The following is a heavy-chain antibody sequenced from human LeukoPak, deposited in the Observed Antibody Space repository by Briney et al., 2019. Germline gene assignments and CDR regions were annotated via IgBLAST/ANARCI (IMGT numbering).Heavy chain of an antibody. Sequence: SETLSLTCTVSGGSISSYSWSWIRQPPGKGLEWIGYIYHSGSTYYNPSLKSRVTISVDRSKNQFSLKLSSVTAADTAVYYCARASYNWNDAHYFDYWGQGTLVTVSS. D-gene: IGHD1-20*01. CDR1: GGSISSYS. CDR2: IYHSGST. J-gene: IGHJ4*02. CDR3: ARASYNWNDAHYFDY. V-gene: IGHV4-30-2*01.